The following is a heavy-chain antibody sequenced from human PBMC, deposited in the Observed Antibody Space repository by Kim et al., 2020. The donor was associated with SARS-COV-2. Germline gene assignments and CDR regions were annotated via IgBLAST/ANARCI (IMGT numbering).Heavy chain of an antibody. V-gene: IGHV3-48*03. CDR2: ISSSGSTI. CDR1: GFTFSSYE. D-gene: IGHD3-16*01. Sequence: GGSLRLSCAASGFTFSSYEMNWVRQAPGKGLEWVSYISSSGSTIYYADSVKGRFTISRDNAKNSLYLQMNSLRAEDTAVYYCAREDVNWFDPWGQGTLVTVSS. CDR3: AREDVNWFDP. J-gene: IGHJ5*02.